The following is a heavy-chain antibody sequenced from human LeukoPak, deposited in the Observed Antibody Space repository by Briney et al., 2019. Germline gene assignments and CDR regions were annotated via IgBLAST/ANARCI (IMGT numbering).Heavy chain of an antibody. Sequence: GGSLRLSCSASGFTFSTNAMHWVRQAPGKGLEYVSAISSNGGSTYYADSVKGRFTISRDNSMNTLYLQMSSLRAEDTAMYYCVNGDQSSWYRTLLYWGQGTLVTVSS. J-gene: IGHJ4*02. D-gene: IGHD6-13*01. CDR2: ISSNGGST. V-gene: IGHV3-64D*06. CDR1: GFTFSTNA. CDR3: VNGDQSSWYRTLLY.